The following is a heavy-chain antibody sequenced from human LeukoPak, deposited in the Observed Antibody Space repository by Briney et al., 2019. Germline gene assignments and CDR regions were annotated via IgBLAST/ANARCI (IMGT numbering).Heavy chain of an antibody. D-gene: IGHD2-2*02. CDR1: GFTFSNYA. V-gene: IGHV3-23*01. CDR3: AKAIVVVPAAIDY. CDR2: ISGSGGST. Sequence: GGSLRLSCAASGFTFSNYATSWVRQAPGKGLEWVSAISGSGGSTYYADSVKGRFTISRDNSKNTLYLQMNSLRAEDTAVYYCAKAIVVVPAAIDYWGQGTLVTVSS. J-gene: IGHJ4*02.